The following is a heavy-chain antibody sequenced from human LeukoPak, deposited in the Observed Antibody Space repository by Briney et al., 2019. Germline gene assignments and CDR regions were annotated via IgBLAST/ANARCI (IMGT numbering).Heavy chain of an antibody. V-gene: IGHV4-34*01. CDR2: INHSGST. J-gene: IGHJ3*01. CDR1: GGSFSGYY. Sequence: SETLSLTCAVYGGSFSGYYWSWIRQPPGKGLEWIGEINHSGSTNYNPSLKSRVTISVDTSKNQFSLKLSSVTAADTAVYYCARGLYSSGWYPHGREYGVWGQGTMVTVSS. D-gene: IGHD6-19*01. CDR3: ARGLYSSGWYPHGREYGV.